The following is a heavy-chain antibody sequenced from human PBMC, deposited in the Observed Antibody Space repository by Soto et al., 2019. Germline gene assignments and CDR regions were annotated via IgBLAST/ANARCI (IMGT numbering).Heavy chain of an antibody. Sequence: SETLSLTCTVSSGSINNNNYYWGWIRQPPGKGLEWIGSMSFSGSTFYNPSLQSRVAISVDTPTSQFSLKLSSVTAADTAVYYCARLSEVCLAVYWGQGTLVTVSS. CDR3: ARLSEVCLAVY. CDR2: MSFSGST. D-gene: IGHD2-2*01. CDR1: SGSINNNNYY. J-gene: IGHJ4*02. V-gene: IGHV4-39*01.